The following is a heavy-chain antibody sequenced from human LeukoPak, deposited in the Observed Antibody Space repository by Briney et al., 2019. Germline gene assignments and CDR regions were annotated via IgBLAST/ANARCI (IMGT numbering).Heavy chain of an antibody. Sequence: GGSLRLSCATSGFTFSNHWMHWVRQAPGKGLMWVSRINSDGSNTRYGDSVKGRFTISRDNAKNMLYLQMSSLRVEDTAIYYCAREVLNAFDIWGQETLVTVSS. CDR1: GFTFSNHW. CDR2: INSDGSNT. J-gene: IGHJ3*02. D-gene: IGHD3-10*01. CDR3: AREVLNAFDI. V-gene: IGHV3-74*01.